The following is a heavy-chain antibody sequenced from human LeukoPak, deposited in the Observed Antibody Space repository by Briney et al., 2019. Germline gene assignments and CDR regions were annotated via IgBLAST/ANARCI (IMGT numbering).Heavy chain of an antibody. CDR1: CGSFCGYF. J-gene: IGHJ2*01. D-gene: IGHD3-10*01. Sequence: PSEALSLTPAVYCGSFCGYFWSWVPPPPGEGLGWVGEINHSGSTNYNPSLKSRVTISVDRSKNQFSLKLSSVTAADTAVYYCARDRGDSLAWYFDLWGRGTLVTVSS. CDR3: ARDRGDSLAWYFDL. CDR2: INHSGST. V-gene: IGHV4-34*01.